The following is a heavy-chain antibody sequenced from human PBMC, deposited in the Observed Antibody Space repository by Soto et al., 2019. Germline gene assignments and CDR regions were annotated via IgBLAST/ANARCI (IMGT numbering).Heavy chain of an antibody. CDR2: ISTFNGNA. D-gene: IGHD6-19*01. J-gene: IGHJ4*02. Sequence: ASVKVSCKASGYTFSSNGVSWVRQAPGQGLEWMGWISTFNGNAHYAQKFQGRGTMTTDTSTNTAYMELTSLSSDDTAVYYCARLHGYSSGWYDYWGQGTLVTVSS. CDR3: ARLHGYSSGWYDY. CDR1: GYTFSSNG. V-gene: IGHV1-18*04.